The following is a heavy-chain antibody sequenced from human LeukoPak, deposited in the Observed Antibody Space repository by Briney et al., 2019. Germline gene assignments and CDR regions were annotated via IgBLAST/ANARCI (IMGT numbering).Heavy chain of an antibody. V-gene: IGHV3-74*01. CDR3: ARVGAVAVGE. J-gene: IGHJ4*02. CDR1: GFTFSSYW. Sequence: GGSLRLSCAASGFTFSSYWRYWVRQAPGKGLMWVAHIDTNGSTTTYADSVEGRFTISRDNATNTLYLHMNSLRAEDTAVYYCARVGAVAVGEWGQGTLVTVSS. CDR2: IDTNGSTT. D-gene: IGHD6-19*01.